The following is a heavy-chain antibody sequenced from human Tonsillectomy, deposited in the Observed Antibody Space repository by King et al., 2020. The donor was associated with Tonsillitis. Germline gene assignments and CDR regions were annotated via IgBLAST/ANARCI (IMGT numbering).Heavy chain of an antibody. J-gene: IGHJ4*02. CDR3: ARGDDHRVWPNYPYSLDY. CDR1: GYTLTNHY. Sequence: QLVQSGAEVNKPWASVKVSCKASGYTLTNHYIHWVRQAPGQGLEWMGIIDPSGGTAKYAQRFQGRVTVTRDTSTSTLYMELSSLRSEDTAVYYCARGDDHRVWPNYPYSLDYWGQGTPVIVSS. CDR2: IDPSGGTA. V-gene: IGHV1-46*01. D-gene: IGHD3-16*01.